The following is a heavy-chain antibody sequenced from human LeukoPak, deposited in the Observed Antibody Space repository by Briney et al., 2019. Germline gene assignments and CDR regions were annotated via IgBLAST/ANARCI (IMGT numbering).Heavy chain of an antibody. J-gene: IGHJ3*02. CDR3: ARRRRGCSSTSCYIRPRHDAFDI. CDR1: GGSFSGYY. Sequence: PAETLSLTCAVYGGSFSGYYWSWIRQLPGKGLEWIGEINHSGSTNYNPSLKSRVTISVDTSKNQFSLKLSSVTAADTAVYYCARRRRGCSSTSCYIRPRHDAFDIWGQGTMVTVSS. CDR2: INHSGST. D-gene: IGHD2-2*02. V-gene: IGHV4-34*01.